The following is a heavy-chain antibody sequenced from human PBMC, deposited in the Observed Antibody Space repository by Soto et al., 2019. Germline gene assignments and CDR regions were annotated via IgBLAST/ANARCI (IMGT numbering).Heavy chain of an antibody. CDR1: GGSISSGGYS. J-gene: IGHJ3*02. Sequence: QVQLQESGPGLVKPSQTLSLTCTVSGGSISSGGYSWSWIRQHPGKGLEWIGYIYYRGSNYYKPSLKRRLTISVHTPNSQLSLKRGEETDVYTPGYYFAGASRGHPGAFDIWGQGTMVTVSS. CDR2: IYYRGSN. V-gene: IGHV4-31*03. D-gene: IGHD3-16*01. CDR3: AGASRGHPGAFDI.